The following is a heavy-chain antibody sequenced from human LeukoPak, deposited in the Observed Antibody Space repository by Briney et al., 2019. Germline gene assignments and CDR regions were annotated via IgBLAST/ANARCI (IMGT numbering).Heavy chain of an antibody. CDR3: AKGCGGSCYSEFDY. V-gene: IGHV3-48*02. Sequence: GGSLRLSCAVSGFXFSTKSMNWVRQAPGKGLEWVSYITADSGTTYYADSVKGRFTISRDNAKNSLYLQMNSLRDEDTAVYYCAKGCGGSCYSEFDYWGQGTLVAVSS. D-gene: IGHD2-15*01. CDR2: ITADSGTT. J-gene: IGHJ4*02. CDR1: GFXFSTKS.